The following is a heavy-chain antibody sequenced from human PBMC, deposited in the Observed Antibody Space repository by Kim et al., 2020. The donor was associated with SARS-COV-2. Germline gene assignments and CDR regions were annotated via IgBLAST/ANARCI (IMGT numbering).Heavy chain of an antibody. D-gene: IGHD6-19*01. V-gene: IGHV1-24*01. Sequence: ASVKVSCKVSGYTLIELSMHWVRQAPGKGLEWMGGFDPKDVKTIYAQNFQGRVTMTEDTSTDTAYMELSSLRSEDTAVYYCATGVAVAGTPSDYYFYYGMDVWGQDTAVTVS. CDR2: FDPKDVKT. J-gene: IGHJ6*02. CDR1: GYTLIELS. CDR3: ATGVAVAGTPSDYYFYYGMDV.